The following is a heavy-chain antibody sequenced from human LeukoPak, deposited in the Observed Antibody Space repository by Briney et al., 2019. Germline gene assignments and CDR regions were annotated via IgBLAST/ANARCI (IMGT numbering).Heavy chain of an antibody. CDR1: GFTFSSYE. Sequence: GGSLRLSCAASGFTFSSYEMNWVRQAPGKGLEWVAFIRYDGSNKYYADSVKGRFTISRDNSKNTLYLQMNRLRAEDTAVYYCAKDFSVYNYDSRVLDYWGQGTLVTVSS. D-gene: IGHD3-22*01. CDR2: IRYDGSNK. J-gene: IGHJ4*02. CDR3: AKDFSVYNYDSRVLDY. V-gene: IGHV3-30*02.